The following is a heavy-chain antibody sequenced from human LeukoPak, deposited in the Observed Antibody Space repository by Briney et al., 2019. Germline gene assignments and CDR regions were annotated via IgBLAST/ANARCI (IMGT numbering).Heavy chain of an antibody. J-gene: IGHJ5*02. CDR1: GFTFGSYA. CDR2: IDASGGST. V-gene: IGHV3-23*01. D-gene: IGHD6-19*01. Sequence: GGSLRLSCAASGFTFGSYAMTWVRQAPGKGLEWVSSIDASGGSTYYADSVKGRFTISRDNSKSTFYLQMNTLRADDTAVYYCAKGSGSGWYGWFAPWGQGTLVTVSS. CDR3: AKGSGSGWYGWFAP.